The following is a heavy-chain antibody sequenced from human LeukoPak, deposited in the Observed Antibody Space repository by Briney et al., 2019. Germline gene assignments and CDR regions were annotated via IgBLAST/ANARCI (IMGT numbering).Heavy chain of an antibody. CDR3: ARDLMVRGAPIDY. Sequence: GGSLRLSCAASGFTFSRHWMHWVRQAPGEGLVWVSRISTDGSSTNYADSVKGRFTISRDNAKNTLYLQMNSLRAEDTAVYYCARDLMVRGAPIDYWGQGTLVTVSS. J-gene: IGHJ4*02. CDR1: GFTFSRHW. CDR2: ISTDGSST. D-gene: IGHD3-10*01. V-gene: IGHV3-74*01.